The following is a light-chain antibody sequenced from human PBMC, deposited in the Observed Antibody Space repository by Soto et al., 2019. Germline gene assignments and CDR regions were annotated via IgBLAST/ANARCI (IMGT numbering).Light chain of an antibody. Sequence: ALTQPASVSGSPGQSITISCTGTSSDVGGYNYVSWYQQHPGKAPKLMIYEVSNRPSGVSNRFSGSKSGNTASLTISGLQAEDEADYYCSSYTSSSTLEVFGGGTKLTVL. V-gene: IGLV2-14*01. CDR3: SSYTSSSTLEV. J-gene: IGLJ2*01. CDR1: SSDVGGYNY. CDR2: EVS.